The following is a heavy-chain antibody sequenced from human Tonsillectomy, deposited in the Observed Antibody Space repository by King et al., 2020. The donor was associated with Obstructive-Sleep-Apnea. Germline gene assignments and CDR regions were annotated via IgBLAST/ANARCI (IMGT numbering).Heavy chain of an antibody. V-gene: IGHV4-38-2*02. Sequence: QLQESGPGLVKPSETLSLTCTVAAYSISSGYYWGWIRQPPGKGLEWIGSIYHSGRTYYSPSLKSRLTLSVDTSKNQFSLELNSVTAADTAVYYCARADLDTAMITFDYWGQGTLVTVSS. CDR2: IYHSGRT. D-gene: IGHD5-18*01. CDR1: AYSISSGYY. CDR3: ARADLDTAMITFDY. J-gene: IGHJ4*02.